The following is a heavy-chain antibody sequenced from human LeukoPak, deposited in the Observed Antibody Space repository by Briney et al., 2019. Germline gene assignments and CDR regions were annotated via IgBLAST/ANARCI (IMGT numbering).Heavy chain of an antibody. CDR3: AKALAVADYWYFDL. Sequence: QAGGPLRFSGAALGFTFSGFAMSWFGQPPGKGRDWFSAISGSGGSTYYADSVKGRFTISRDNSKNTLYLQMNSLRAEDTAVYYCAKALAVADYWYFDLWGRGTLVTVSS. CDR2: ISGSGGST. V-gene: IGHV3-23*01. CDR1: GFTFSGFA. J-gene: IGHJ2*01. D-gene: IGHD6-19*01.